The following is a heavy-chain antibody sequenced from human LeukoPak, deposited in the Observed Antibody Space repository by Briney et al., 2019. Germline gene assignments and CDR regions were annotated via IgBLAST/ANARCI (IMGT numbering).Heavy chain of an antibody. V-gene: IGHV1-2*02. CDR1: GYTFTGYY. J-gene: IGHJ4*02. D-gene: IGHD3-10*01. CDR2: INPNTGDT. Sequence: ASVKVSCKASGYTFTGYYMHWVRKTPGRGLEWMGWINPNTGDTNYGRKFQGRDTMTRDTSINTAYMELRSLRSDDTAVYYCARSRRVGNGEYPDYWGQGTLVTVSS. CDR3: ARSRRVGNGEYPDY.